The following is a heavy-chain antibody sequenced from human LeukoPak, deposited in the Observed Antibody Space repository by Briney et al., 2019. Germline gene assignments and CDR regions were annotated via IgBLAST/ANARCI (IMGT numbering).Heavy chain of an antibody. Sequence: GASVKVSCKASGYTFTSYYMHWVRQAPGQGLEWMGIINPSGGSTSSAPKLQGRVTISVDTSKNQFSLKRSSVTAADTAVYYCARSRLRKFDYWGQGTLGTASS. CDR1: GYTFTSYY. V-gene: IGHV1-46*01. CDR2: INPSGGST. D-gene: IGHD1-14*01. J-gene: IGHJ4*02. CDR3: ARSRLRKFDY.